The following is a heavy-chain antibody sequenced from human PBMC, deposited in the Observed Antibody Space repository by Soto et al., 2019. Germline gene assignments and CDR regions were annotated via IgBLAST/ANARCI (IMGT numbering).Heavy chain of an antibody. CDR3: AKALPRVFFYDY. D-gene: IGHD3-3*01. CDR1: GFTFSSYA. CDR2: ISGRCGSP. Sequence: PGGSLRLSCAASGFTFSSYAMSWVRQAPGNGLEWVSAISGRCGSPYYADSVKRRFTISRDNSKHQLYLQMHSLRAEATAVYYCAKALPRVFFYDYWGQGPLVTVSS. J-gene: IGHJ4*02. V-gene: IGHV3-23*01.